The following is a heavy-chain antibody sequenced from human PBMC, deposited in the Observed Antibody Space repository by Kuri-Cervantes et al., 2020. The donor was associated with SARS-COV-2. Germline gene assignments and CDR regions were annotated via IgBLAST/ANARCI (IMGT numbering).Heavy chain of an antibody. Sequence: LSLTCAASGFTFSSYSMNWVRQAPGRGLEWVSYISSSSSTIYYADSVEGRFTISRDNAKNSLYLQMNSLRDEDTAVYYCARDANYGSRLPRKFDYWGQGTLVTVSS. D-gene: IGHD5-12*01. V-gene: IGHV3-48*02. J-gene: IGHJ4*02. CDR1: GFTFSSYS. CDR2: ISSSSSTI. CDR3: ARDANYGSRLPRKFDY.